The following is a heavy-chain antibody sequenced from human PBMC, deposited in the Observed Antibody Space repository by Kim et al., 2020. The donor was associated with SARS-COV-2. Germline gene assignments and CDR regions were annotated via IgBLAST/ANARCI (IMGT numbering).Heavy chain of an antibody. D-gene: IGHD2-2*01. V-gene: IGHV4-39*01. J-gene: IGHJ4*02. CDR2: IYYSGST. CDR1: GGSISSSSYY. Sequence: SETLSLTCTVSGGSISSSSYYWGWIRQPPGKGLEWIGSIYYSGSTYYNPSLKSRVTISVDTSKNQFSLKLSSVTAADTAVYYCARRYCSSTSCYAPFDYWGQGTLGTVSS. CDR3: ARRYCSSTSCYAPFDY.